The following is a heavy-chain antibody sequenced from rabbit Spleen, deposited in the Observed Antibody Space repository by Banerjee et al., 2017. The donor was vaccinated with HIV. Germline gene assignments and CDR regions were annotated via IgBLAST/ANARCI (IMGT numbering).Heavy chain of an antibody. CDR1: GIDFSSYG. J-gene: IGHJ4*01. CDR2: IDLDSDSI. Sequence: QSLEESGGGLVTPGGSLTLSCKASGIDFSSYGISWVRQAPGKGLEWIGIIDLDSDSIYYASWAKGRFTMSRTSSTTVTLQMTSLTAADTATYFCARDSGIAPYIDVYFNLWGPGTPGHRL. V-gene: IGHV1S40*01. D-gene: IGHD1-1*01. CDR3: ARDSGIAPYIDVYFNL.